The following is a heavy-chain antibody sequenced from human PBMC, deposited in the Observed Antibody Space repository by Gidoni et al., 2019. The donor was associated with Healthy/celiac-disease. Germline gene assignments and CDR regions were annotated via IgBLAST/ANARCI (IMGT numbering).Heavy chain of an antibody. CDR2: IYYSGST. J-gene: IGHJ4*02. CDR1: VGSISSGGYY. V-gene: IGHV4-31*03. CDR3: ARRGMDYDFWSGYREPGYFDY. Sequence: QVQLQASGPGLVKPSQTLSLTCTVSVGSISSGGYYWSWIRQHPGKGLEWIVYIYYSGSTYYNPSLKSRVTISVDTSKNQFSLKLSSVTAADTAVYYCARRGMDYDFWSGYREPGYFDYWGQGTLVTVS. D-gene: IGHD3-3*01.